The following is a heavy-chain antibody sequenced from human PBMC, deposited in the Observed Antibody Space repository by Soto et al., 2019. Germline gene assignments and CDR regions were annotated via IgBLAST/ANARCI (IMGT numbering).Heavy chain of an antibody. CDR1: GFTFSGSA. D-gene: IGHD1-26*01. CDR2: IRSKANSYET. J-gene: IGHJ3*02. CDR3: TTSSTVIVGATRAFDI. Sequence: GGSLRLSCAASGFTFSGSAMHWVRQASGKGLEWVGRIRSKANSYETAYAASVKGMFTISRDDSKNTAYLQMNSLKTEDTAVYYCTTSSTVIVGATRAFDIWGQGTMVTVSS. V-gene: IGHV3-73*01.